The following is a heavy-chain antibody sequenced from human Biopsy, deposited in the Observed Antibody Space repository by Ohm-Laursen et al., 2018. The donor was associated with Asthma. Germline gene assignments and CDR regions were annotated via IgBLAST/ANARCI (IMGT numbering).Heavy chain of an antibody. CDR1: GAYIGTPNYL. D-gene: IGHD4-17*01. CDR3: SRVASYGDVYFGIDV. J-gene: IGHJ6*02. Sequence: TLSLTCTVSGAYIGTPNYLWSWLRQSPGRVLERIDAVFYSGTTHSSRCLESRLYISINTARNEFSMRLRSLTAAGTAVYFCSRVASYGDVYFGIDVWGPGTTVSVS. CDR2: VFYSGTT. V-gene: IGHV4-30-4*01.